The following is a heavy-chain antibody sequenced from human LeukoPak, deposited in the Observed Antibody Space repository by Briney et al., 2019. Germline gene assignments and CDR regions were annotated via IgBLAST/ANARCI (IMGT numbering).Heavy chain of an antibody. D-gene: IGHD3-10*01. CDR2: ISYDGSNK. J-gene: IGHJ4*02. Sequence: PGRSLRLSCAASGFTFSSYAMHWVRQAPGKGLEGVAVISYDGSNKYYADSVKGRFITSRDNSENTLFLHMSSLRTEDTAVYYCAKERQSSGYFDSWGQGALVTVSS. CDR1: GFTFSSYA. CDR3: AKERQSSGYFDS. V-gene: IGHV3-30*04.